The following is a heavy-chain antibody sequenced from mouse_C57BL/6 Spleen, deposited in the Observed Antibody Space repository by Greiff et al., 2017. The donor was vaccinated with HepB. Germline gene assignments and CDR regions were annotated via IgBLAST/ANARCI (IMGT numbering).Heavy chain of an antibody. CDR1: GYTFTDYN. CDR3: ARSGLGFAY. Sequence: EVKLVESGPELVKPGASVKIPCKASGYTFTDYNMDWVKQSHGKSLEWIGDINPNNGGTIYNQKFKGKATLTVDKSSSTAYMELRSLTSEDTAVYYCARSGLGFAYWGQGTLVTVSA. D-gene: IGHD3-1*01. CDR2: INPNNGGT. J-gene: IGHJ3*01. V-gene: IGHV1-18*01.